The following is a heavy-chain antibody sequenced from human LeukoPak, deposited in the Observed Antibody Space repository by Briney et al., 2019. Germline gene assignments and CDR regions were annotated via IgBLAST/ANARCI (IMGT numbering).Heavy chain of an antibody. J-gene: IGHJ6*03. CDR1: GFTFSRYS. CDR3: ARVLIWFGAPADYYYYYMDV. Sequence: GGSLRLSCAASGFTFSRYSMNWVRQAPGKGLEWVSSMSSSSSYIYYADSVKGRFTISRDNAKKSLYLQMNSLRAEDTAVYYCARVLIWFGAPADYYYYYMDVWGKGTTVTVSS. D-gene: IGHD3-10*01. V-gene: IGHV3-21*01. CDR2: MSSSSSYI.